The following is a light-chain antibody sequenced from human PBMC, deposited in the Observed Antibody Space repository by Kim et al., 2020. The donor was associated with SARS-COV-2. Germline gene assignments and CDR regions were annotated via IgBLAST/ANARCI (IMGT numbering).Light chain of an antibody. CDR1: SKNVGNQG. Sequence: QPATLTCTGNSKNVGNQGAAWLQQHQGHPPKLLSYRNNNRPSGISERFSASRSGNTASLTITGLQPEDEADYYCSAWDSSLSAWVFGGGTQLTVL. J-gene: IGLJ3*02. CDR3: SAWDSSLSAWV. CDR2: RNN. V-gene: IGLV10-54*04.